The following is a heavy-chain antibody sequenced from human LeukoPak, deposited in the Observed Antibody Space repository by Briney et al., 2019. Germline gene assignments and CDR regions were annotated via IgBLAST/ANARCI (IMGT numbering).Heavy chain of an antibody. CDR3: ARDRQEVGAPQRGMDV. Sequence: SQTHSLTCAISGDSVSNNSAAWNWIRQSPSRGLEWLGRTYYRSKWYNDYAVSVKSRITINPDTSKNQFSLQLNSVTPEDTAVYYCARDRQEVGAPQRGMDVWGQGTTVTVSS. V-gene: IGHV6-1*01. J-gene: IGHJ6*02. D-gene: IGHD1-26*01. CDR1: GDSVSNNSAA. CDR2: TYYRSKWYN.